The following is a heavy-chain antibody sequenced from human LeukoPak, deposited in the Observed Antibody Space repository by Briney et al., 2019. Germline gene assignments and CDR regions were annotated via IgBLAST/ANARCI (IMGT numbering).Heavy chain of an antibody. CDR1: GFTFSTYG. J-gene: IGHJ4*02. CDR2: IRYDGSNK. D-gene: IGHD2-2*02. V-gene: IGHV3-30*02. Sequence: GGSLRLSCAASGFTFSTYGMHWVRQAPSKGLEWVTFIRYDGSNKYYADSVKGGFTISRDNSKNTLYLQMNSLRAEDTAVYYCAKGVGGYCSSASCYTGPFDYWGQGTLVTVSS. CDR3: AKGVGGYCSSASCYTGPFDY.